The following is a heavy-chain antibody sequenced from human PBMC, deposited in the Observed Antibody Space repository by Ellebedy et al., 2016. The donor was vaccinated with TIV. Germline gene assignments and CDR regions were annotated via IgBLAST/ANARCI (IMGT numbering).Heavy chain of an antibody. CDR3: AREPTAGATRPLDS. V-gene: IGHV1-46*01. CDR1: GYIFTDYF. D-gene: IGHD1-26*01. Sequence: AASVKVSCKASGYIFTDYFIHWARQAPGQGLQWMGTINPRGGATTYAQNFQDRVTMTRDTSTSTVFMELSSLRSEDTAVFFCAREPTAGATRPLDSWGQGTLLTVSS. J-gene: IGHJ4*02. CDR2: INPRGGAT.